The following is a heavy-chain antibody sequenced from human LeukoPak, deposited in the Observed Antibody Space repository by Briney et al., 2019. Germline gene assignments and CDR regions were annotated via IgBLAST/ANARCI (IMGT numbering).Heavy chain of an antibody. V-gene: IGHV4-34*01. J-gene: IGHJ4*02. CDR2: INHSGST. CDR3: ARDTYYYGSGSYYFDY. D-gene: IGHD3-10*01. CDR1: GDSVSGFY. Sequence: PSETLSLTCIVSGDSVSGFYWSWIRQSAGKGLEWIGEINHSGSTNYNPSLKSRVTMSVDTSKNQFSLKLSSVTAADTAVYFCARDTYYYGSGSYYFDYWGQGTLVTVSS.